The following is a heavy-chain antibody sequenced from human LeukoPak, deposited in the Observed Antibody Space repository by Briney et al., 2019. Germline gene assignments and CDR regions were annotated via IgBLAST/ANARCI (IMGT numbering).Heavy chain of an antibody. CDR1: DYSISSIYY. J-gene: IGHJ4*02. Sequence: PSETLSLTCAVSDYSISSIYYWGWIRQPPGKGLEWIGNINHSGITYNNPPLKSRVTISVDTSKNQFSLKLRSVTAADTAVYYCARLVGAGFDYWGQGTLVTVSS. CDR3: ARLVGAGFDY. CDR2: INHSGIT. V-gene: IGHV4-38-2*01. D-gene: IGHD1-26*01.